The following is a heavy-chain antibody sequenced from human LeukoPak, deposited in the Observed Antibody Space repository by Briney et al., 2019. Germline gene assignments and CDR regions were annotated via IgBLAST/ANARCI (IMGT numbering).Heavy chain of an antibody. CDR3: ARDSPLYYYDSSRPGLDP. CDR1: GGTFSSYA. D-gene: IGHD3-22*01. V-gene: IGHV1-69*05. Sequence: SVKVSCKASGGTFSSYAISWVRQAPGQGLEWMGGIIPIFGTANYAQKFQGRDTITTDESTSTAYMELSSLRSEDTAVYYCARDSPLYYYDSSRPGLDPWGQGTLVTVSS. CDR2: IIPIFGTA. J-gene: IGHJ5*02.